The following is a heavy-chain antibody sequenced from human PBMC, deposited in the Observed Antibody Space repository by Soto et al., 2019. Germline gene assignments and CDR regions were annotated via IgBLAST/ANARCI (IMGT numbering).Heavy chain of an antibody. Sequence: QVQLVESGGGVVQPGRSLRLSCAASGFTFRSYAMHWVRQAPGKGLERVAVISYDGSNKYYADSGKGRFTISRDNSKNTLYLQMNSLRAEDTAVYYCARDREYDFWSGYYGMDVWGQGTTVTVSS. J-gene: IGHJ6*02. D-gene: IGHD3-3*01. CDR1: GFTFRSYA. CDR3: ARDREYDFWSGYYGMDV. CDR2: ISYDGSNK. V-gene: IGHV3-30-3*01.